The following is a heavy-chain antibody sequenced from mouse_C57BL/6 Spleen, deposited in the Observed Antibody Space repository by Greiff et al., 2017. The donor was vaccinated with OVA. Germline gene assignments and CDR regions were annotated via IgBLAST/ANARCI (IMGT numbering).Heavy chain of an antibody. CDR2: IYPGGGYT. CDR1: GYTFTNYW. V-gene: IGHV1-63*01. J-gene: IGHJ1*03. D-gene: IGHD2-4*01. Sequence: VQLQQPGAELVRPGTSVKMSCKASGYTFTNYWIGWAKQRPGHGLEWIGDIYPGGGYTNYNEKFKGKATLTADKSSSTAYMQLSSLTSEDSAIYDCARRGMGLRRTDWYFDVWGTGTTVTVSS. CDR3: ARRGMGLRRTDWYFDV.